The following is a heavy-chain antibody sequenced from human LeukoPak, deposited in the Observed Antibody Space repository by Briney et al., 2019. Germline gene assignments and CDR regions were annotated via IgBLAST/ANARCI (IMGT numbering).Heavy chain of an antibody. V-gene: IGHV3-21*04. J-gene: IGHJ4*02. D-gene: IGHD4/OR15-4a*01. CDR2: ISSSSSYI. CDR3: ARRAGAYSHPYDY. CDR1: GFTFSSYG. Sequence: TGGSLRLSCAASGFTFSSYGMNWVRQAPGKGLEWVSSISSSSSYIYYADSVKGRFTISRDNSKNTLYLQMNSLRAEDTAVYYCARRAGAYSHPYDYWGQGTLVTVSS.